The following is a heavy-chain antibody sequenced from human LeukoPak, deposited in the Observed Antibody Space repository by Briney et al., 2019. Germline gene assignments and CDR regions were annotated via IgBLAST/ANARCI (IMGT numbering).Heavy chain of an antibody. Sequence: SETLSLTCSVFDGSISNYYWSWIRQPPGKGLEWIGYAYYSGSTTYNPSLESRVTISVDTSKNQFSLKLTAVTAADTAVYYCARNSAVATSRSWFDPWGHGDPFTVSS. CDR1: DGSISNYY. V-gene: IGHV4-59*08. J-gene: IGHJ5*02. CDR3: ARNSAVATSRSWFDP. D-gene: IGHD6-19*01. CDR2: AYYSGST.